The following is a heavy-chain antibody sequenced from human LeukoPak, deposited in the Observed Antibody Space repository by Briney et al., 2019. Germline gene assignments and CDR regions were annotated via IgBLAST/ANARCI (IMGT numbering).Heavy chain of an antibody. CDR1: GGTFSSYA. CDR3: ASTVTTDRWFDP. J-gene: IGHJ5*02. CDR2: IIPILGIA. V-gene: IGHV1-69*04. D-gene: IGHD4-17*01. Sequence: SVKVSCKASGGTFSSYAISWVRQAPGQGIEWMGRIIPILGIANYAQKFQGRVTITADKSTSTAYMELSSLRSEDTAVYYCASTVTTDRWFDPWGQGTLVTVSS.